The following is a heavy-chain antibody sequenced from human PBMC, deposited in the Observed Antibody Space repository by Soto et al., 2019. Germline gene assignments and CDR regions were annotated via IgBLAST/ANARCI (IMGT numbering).Heavy chain of an antibody. CDR2: IYYRANP. V-gene: IGHV4-59*08. CDR3: ARHYGDGYDYVDY. D-gene: IGHD5-12*01. Sequence: QVQLQESGPGLVKPSETLSLTCTVSGWSIDTYYWSWIRQPPGKGLEWIGYIYYRANPNYNPSLKSRVTISQDTSKNQFSLKLSSVTAADTAVYYCARHYGDGYDYVDYWGQRTTVTVSS. CDR1: GWSIDTYY. J-gene: IGHJ4*02.